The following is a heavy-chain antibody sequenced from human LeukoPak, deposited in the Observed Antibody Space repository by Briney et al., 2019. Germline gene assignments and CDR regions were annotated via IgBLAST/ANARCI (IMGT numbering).Heavy chain of an antibody. CDR2: VSYDGSNK. J-gene: IGHJ5*02. D-gene: IGHD3-22*01. Sequence: GGSLRLSCAASGFTFSSYAMHWVRQAPGKGLEWVAVVSYDGSNKYYADSVKGRFTISRDNSKNTLYLQMNSLRAEDTAVYYCARDSLMDYYDSSGFFFGSRFEPWGQGTLVTVSS. V-gene: IGHV3-30-3*01. CDR1: GFTFSSYA. CDR3: ARDSLMDYYDSSGFFFGSRFEP.